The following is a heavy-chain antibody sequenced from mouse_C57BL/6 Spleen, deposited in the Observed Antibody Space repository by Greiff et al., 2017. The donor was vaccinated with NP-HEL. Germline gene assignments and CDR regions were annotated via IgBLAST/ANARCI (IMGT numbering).Heavy chain of an antibody. CDR2: ISGGGGNT. Sequence: EVQLVESGGGLVKPGGSLKLSCAASGFTFSSYTMSWVRQTPEKRLEWVATISGGGGNTYYPDRVKGRFTISRDNAKNTLYLQMSSLRSEDTALYYCARQNDYGTGAWFAYWGQGTLVTVSA. V-gene: IGHV5-9*01. J-gene: IGHJ3*01. CDR1: GFTFSSYT. D-gene: IGHD2-4*01. CDR3: ARQNDYGTGAWFAY.